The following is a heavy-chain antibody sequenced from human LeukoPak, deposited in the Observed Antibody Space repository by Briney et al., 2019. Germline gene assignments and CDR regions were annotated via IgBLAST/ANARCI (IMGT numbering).Heavy chain of an antibody. CDR1: GGSISSGDYY. V-gene: IGHV4-30-4*01. Sequence: TSQTLSLTCTVSGGSISSGDYYWSWIRQPPGKGLEWIGYIYYSGSTYYNPSLKSRVTISVDTSKNQFSLKLSSVTAADTAVYYCARDRGIAVAGTNDYYYYGMDVWGQGTTVTVSS. CDR3: ARDRGIAVAGTNDYYYYGMDV. D-gene: IGHD6-19*01. J-gene: IGHJ6*02. CDR2: IYYSGST.